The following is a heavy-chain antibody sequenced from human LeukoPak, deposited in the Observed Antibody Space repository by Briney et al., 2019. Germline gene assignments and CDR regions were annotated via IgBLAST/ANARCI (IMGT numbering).Heavy chain of an antibody. J-gene: IGHJ5*02. CDR3: AKVYHCSSTSCYNANWFDP. D-gene: IGHD2-2*02. Sequence: GGSLRLSCAASGFTFSSYSMNWVRQAPGKGLEWVSSISSSSSYIYYADSVKGRFTISRDNSKNTLYLQMNSLRAEDTAVYYCAKVYHCSSTSCYNANWFDPWGQGTLVTVSS. V-gene: IGHV3-21*04. CDR1: GFTFSSYS. CDR2: ISSSSSYI.